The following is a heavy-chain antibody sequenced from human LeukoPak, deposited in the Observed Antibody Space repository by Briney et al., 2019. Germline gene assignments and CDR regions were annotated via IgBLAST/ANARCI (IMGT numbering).Heavy chain of an antibody. V-gene: IGHV4-34*01. D-gene: IGHD3-3*01. CDR2: INHSGST. Sequence: SETLSLTCAVYGGAFSGYYWSWIRQPPGKGLEGSGEINHSGSTNYNPSLKSRDTISVDTSKNQFSLKLSSVTAADTAVYYCARQGYTIFGVVSRPKGAFDIWGQGKLVTVSS. CDR3: ARQGYTIFGVVSRPKGAFDI. J-gene: IGHJ3*02. CDR1: GGAFSGYY.